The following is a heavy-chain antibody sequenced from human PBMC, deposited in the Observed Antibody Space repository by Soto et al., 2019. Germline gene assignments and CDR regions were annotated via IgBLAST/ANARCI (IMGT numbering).Heavy chain of an antibody. CDR3: ARTGGMDV. V-gene: IGHV4-34*01. J-gene: IGHJ6*02. Sequence: QVRLQQWGAGLLRPSETLSLTCAVYGGSFRDFYWSWLRQTPEKGLEWIGEINHSGDTKYNPSLESRVTISVDTSKNQFSLKVNFVTPADTAVYYCARTGGMDVWGPGATVTVSS. CDR2: INHSGDT. CDR1: GGSFRDFY.